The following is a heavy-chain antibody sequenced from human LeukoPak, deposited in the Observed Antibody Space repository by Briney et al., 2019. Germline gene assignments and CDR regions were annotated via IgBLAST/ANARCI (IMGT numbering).Heavy chain of an antibody. Sequence: GGSLRLSCAASGFTFSSYWMHWVRHAPGKGLVWVSRITSDGSSTIYADCVKGRFTISRDNAKNTLYLQMNSLRAEDTAVYYCASTGIAAAGTIIWGQGTLVTVSS. CDR2: ITSDGSST. CDR1: GFTFSSYW. D-gene: IGHD6-13*01. CDR3: ASTGIAAAGTII. J-gene: IGHJ4*02. V-gene: IGHV3-74*01.